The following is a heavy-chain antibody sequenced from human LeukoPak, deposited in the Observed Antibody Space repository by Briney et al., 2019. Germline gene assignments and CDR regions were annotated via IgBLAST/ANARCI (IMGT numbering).Heavy chain of an antibody. V-gene: IGHV4-61*02. J-gene: IGHJ5*02. CDR3: ARDWGLWFGELLWWFDP. D-gene: IGHD3-10*01. CDR1: NVSISSGSHY. CDR2: IYAGGRS. Sequence: SETLSLTCTVSNVSISSGSHYWNWIRQPAGKGLEWIGRIYAGGRSNYNPSLRSRVTISVDTSKNQFSLKLSSVTAADTAVYYCARDWGLWFGELLWWFDPWGQGTLVTVSS.